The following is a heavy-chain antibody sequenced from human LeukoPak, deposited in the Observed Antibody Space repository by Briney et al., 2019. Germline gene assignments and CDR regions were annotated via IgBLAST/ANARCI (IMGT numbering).Heavy chain of an antibody. V-gene: IGHV4-59*01. CDR3: ARGIAAAGVDY. J-gene: IGHJ4*02. CDR2: IYYSGST. D-gene: IGHD6-13*01. Sequence: SETLSLTCTVSGGSISSFYWSWIRQPPGKGLEWIGYIYYSGSTNYNPSLKSRVTISVDTSKNQFSLKLSSVTAADTAVYYCARGIAAAGVDYWGQGTLVTVSS. CDR1: GGSISSFY.